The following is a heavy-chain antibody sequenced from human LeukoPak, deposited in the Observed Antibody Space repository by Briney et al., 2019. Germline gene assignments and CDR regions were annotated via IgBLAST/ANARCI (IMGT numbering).Heavy chain of an antibody. CDR1: GFTFSSYW. D-gene: IGHD3-9*01. CDR3: AREWGWGFDPVLKH. V-gene: IGHV3-74*01. J-gene: IGHJ4*02. Sequence: PGGSLRLSCAASGFTFSSYWMHWVRQAPGKGLVWVSRINTDGSSTSYADSVKGRFTISRDNAKNTLYLQMNSLRAEDTAVYYCAREWGWGFDPVLKHWGQGTLVTVSS. CDR2: INTDGSST.